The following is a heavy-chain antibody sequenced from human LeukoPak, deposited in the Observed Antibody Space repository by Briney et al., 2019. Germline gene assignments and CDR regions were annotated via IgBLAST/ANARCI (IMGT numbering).Heavy chain of an antibody. CDR2: ISYSSGSI. CDR3: ARGGYSGYDQGYYYYYMDV. J-gene: IGHJ6*03. V-gene: IGHV3-9*01. CDR1: GFTFDEYA. D-gene: IGHD5-12*01. Sequence: GGSLRLSCAASGFTFDEYAMHWVRQAPGKGLEWVSGISYSSGSIGYVDSVKGRFTISRDNAKNSLYLQMNSLRAEDTAVYYCARGGYSGYDQGYYYYYMDVWGKGTTVTVSS.